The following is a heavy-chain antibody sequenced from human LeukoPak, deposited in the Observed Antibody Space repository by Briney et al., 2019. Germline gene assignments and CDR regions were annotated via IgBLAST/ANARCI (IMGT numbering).Heavy chain of an antibody. J-gene: IGHJ4*02. V-gene: IGHV4-34*01. D-gene: IGHD1-26*01. Sequence: SETLSLTCAVYGGSFSGYYWSWIRQPPGKGLEWIGEINHSGSTNYNPSLKSRVTISVDTSKNQFSLKLSSVTAADTAVYYCPRGRLGGSYSDWGQGTLVTVSS. CDR2: INHSGST. CDR3: PRGRLGGSYSD. CDR1: GGSFSGYY.